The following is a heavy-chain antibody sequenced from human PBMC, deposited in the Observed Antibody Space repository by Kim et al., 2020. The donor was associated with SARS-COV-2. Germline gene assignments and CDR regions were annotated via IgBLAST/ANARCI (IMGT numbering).Heavy chain of an antibody. D-gene: IGHD3-16*01. Sequence: SETLSLTCTVPGGSLNSYFWSWIRRPPGKGLEWIGYIYYTGSTNYNPSLKSRVTMSVDTSKNQFSLRLSSVTAADTAGYYCAKFGFFSLDYWGQGTLVTV. CDR3: AKFGFFSLDY. CDR1: GGSLNSYF. V-gene: IGHV4-59*12. J-gene: IGHJ4*02. CDR2: IYYTGST.